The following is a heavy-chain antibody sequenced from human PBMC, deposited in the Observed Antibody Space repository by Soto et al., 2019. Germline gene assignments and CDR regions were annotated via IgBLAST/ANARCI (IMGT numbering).Heavy chain of an antibody. CDR1: GFTFSSYS. CDR2: ISGSTTI. J-gene: IGHJ4*02. V-gene: IGHV3-48*01. D-gene: IGHD1-7*01. CDR3: ARAKLLDY. Sequence: GGSLRLSCAASGFTFSSYSMNWVRRAPGKGLEWVSYISGSTTIDYADSVRGRFTISRDNAKSSLYLQMDSLRAEDTAVYYCARAKLLDYWGQGALVTVSS.